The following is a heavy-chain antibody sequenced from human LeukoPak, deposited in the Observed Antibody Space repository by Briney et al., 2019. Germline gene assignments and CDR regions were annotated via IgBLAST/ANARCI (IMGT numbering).Heavy chain of an antibody. CDR2: IYYSGST. D-gene: IGHD2-2*01. Sequence: PSQTPSLTCTVSGGSISSGGYYWSWIRQHPGKGLEWIGYIYYSGSTYYNPSLKSRVTISVDTSKNQFSLKLSSVTAADTAVYYCARDRGSSTALGLYYYYGMDVWGQGTTVTVSS. CDR3: ARDRGSSTALGLYYYYGMDV. J-gene: IGHJ6*02. V-gene: IGHV4-31*03. CDR1: GGSISSGGYY.